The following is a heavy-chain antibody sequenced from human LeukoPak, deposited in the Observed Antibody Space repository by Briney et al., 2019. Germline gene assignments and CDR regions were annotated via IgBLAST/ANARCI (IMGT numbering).Heavy chain of an antibody. V-gene: IGHV3-33*01. CDR1: GFTFSSYG. CDR2: IWYDGTNK. CDR3: ARVGGYCSSTSCYGYYYYGMDV. Sequence: GGSLRLSCAASGFTFSSYGMHWVRQAPGKGLEGVAVIWYDGTNKYYADSVKGRFTISRDNSKNTLFLQMNSLRAEDTAVYYCARVGGYCSSTSCYGYYYYGMDVWGQGTTVTVSS. J-gene: IGHJ6*02. D-gene: IGHD2-2*01.